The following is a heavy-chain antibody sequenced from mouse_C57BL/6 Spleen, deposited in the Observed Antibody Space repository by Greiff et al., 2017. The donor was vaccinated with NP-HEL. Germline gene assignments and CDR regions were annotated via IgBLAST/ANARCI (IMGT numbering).Heavy chain of an antibody. J-gene: IGHJ4*01. CDR2: IWTGGGT. CDR3: ASAQATPYAMDY. Sequence: VKVEESGPGLVAPSQSLSITCTVSGFSLTSYAISWVRQPPGKGLEWLGVIWTGGGTNYNSDLKSRLSISKDNSKSQVFLKMNSLQTDDTARYYCASAQATPYAMDYWGQGTSVTVSS. D-gene: IGHD3-2*02. CDR1: GFSLTSYA. V-gene: IGHV2-9-1*01.